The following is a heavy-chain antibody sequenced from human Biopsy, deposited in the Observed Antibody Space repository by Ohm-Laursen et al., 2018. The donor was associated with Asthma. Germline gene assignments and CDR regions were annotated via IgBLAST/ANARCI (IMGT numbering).Heavy chain of an antibody. CDR1: GFTFGDYW. CDR2: ITDTSRYI. Sequence: SLRLSCAASGFTFGDYWMSWVRQVPGKGLEWVSSITDTSRYIKYADSVKGRFTISRDNAKNSLYLQMNSLRAEDTAVYYCARDGPELPTELDYWGPGTLVTVFS. CDR3: ARDGPELPTELDY. D-gene: IGHD1-14*01. J-gene: IGHJ4*02. V-gene: IGHV3-11*06.